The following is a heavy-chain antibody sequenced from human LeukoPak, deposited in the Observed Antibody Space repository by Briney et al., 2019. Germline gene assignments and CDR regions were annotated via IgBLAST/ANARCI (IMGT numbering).Heavy chain of an antibody. D-gene: IGHD1-26*01. V-gene: IGHV1-69*04. Sequence: SVKVSCKASGGTFSSYAISWVRQAPGQGLEWMGRIIPILGIANYAQKFQGRVTITADKSTSTAYMELSSLRSEDTAVYYCARGGVGATSCELQGMDVWGQGTTVTVSS. CDR2: IIPILGIA. CDR1: GGTFSSYA. CDR3: ARGGVGATSCELQGMDV. J-gene: IGHJ6*02.